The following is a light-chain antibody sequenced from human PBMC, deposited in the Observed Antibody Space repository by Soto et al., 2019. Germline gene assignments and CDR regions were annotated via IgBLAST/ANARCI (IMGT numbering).Light chain of an antibody. CDR2: AVS. J-gene: IGKJ3*01. V-gene: IGKV3-20*01. CDR3: QQYGTSPLT. Sequence: EIVLTQSPGTLSLSPGERATLSCRASQSVGSTYLAWYQQKPGQATPLLIYAVSSRATGIPDRFSGSGSGTTFTLTISRLEPEDFAVYYCQQYGTSPLTFGRGTKVDI. CDR1: QSVGSTY.